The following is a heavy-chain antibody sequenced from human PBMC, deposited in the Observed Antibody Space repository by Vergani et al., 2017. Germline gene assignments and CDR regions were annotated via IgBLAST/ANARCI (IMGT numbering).Heavy chain of an antibody. J-gene: IGHJ5*02. D-gene: IGHD3-16*01. Sequence: QVQLQESGPGLVKPSQTLSLTCTVSGGSISSGDYYWSWIRQPPGKGLEWIGYIYYSGSTNYNPSLKSRVTISVDTSKNQFSLKLSSVTAADTAVYYCARAPRWGYNWFDPWGQGTLVTVSS. CDR2: IYYSGST. CDR3: ARAPRWGYNWFDP. V-gene: IGHV4-61*08. CDR1: GGSISSGDYY.